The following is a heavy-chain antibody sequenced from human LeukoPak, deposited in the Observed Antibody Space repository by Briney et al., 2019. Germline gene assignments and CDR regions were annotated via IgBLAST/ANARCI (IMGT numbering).Heavy chain of an antibody. CDR1: GGTFSSYA. V-gene: IGHV1-69*13. J-gene: IGHJ4*02. CDR3: ARASHYYDSSGPNLGY. Sequence: ASVKVSCKASGGTFSSYAISWVLQAPGQGLEWMGGIIPIFGTANYAQKFQGRVTITSDESTSTAYMELSSLRSEDTAVYYCARASHYYDSSGPNLGYWGQGTLVTVSS. D-gene: IGHD3-22*01. CDR2: IIPIFGTA.